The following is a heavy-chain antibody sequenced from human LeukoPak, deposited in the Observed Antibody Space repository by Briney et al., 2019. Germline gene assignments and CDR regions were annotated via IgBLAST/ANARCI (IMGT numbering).Heavy chain of an antibody. D-gene: IGHD5-18*01. CDR2: ILSDGGNN. CDR1: GFNHSTYG. J-gene: IGHJ4*02. Sequence: GTSLRLSYGASGFNHSTYGMLGVRQPTERGLEGVASILSDGGNNFYADSVKGRFTISRDNSKKTLYLQMNSLRAEDTAVYYCAKGGYSYGYADYWGQGTLVTVSS. CDR3: AKGGYSYGYADY. V-gene: IGHV3-30*18.